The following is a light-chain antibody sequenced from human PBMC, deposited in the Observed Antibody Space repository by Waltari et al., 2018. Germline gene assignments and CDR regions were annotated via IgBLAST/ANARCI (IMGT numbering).Light chain of an antibody. J-gene: IGLJ3*02. CDR2: DVS. CDR1: TSDVGGYNY. V-gene: IGLV2-14*01. CDR3: SAYTTGHTEV. Sequence: SALTQPASVSGSPGQSITISCTGTTSDVGGYNYVSWFQQHPGKAPKLIIYDVSKRPSGVSNRFSGSKSGTSASLTISGLQADDEADYYCSAYTTGHTEVFGGGTKLTVL.